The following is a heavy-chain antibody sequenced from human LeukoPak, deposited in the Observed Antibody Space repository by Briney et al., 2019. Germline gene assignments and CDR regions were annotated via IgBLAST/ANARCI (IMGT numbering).Heavy chain of an antibody. Sequence: SETLSLTCSVSGYSISSGYYWGWIRQPPGKGLEWIGNIYHGGSTYYNSSLKSRVTMSVDTSKNQFSLQLSSVTAADTAVYYCARYSSSGKGDYWGQGTLVIVFS. D-gene: IGHD6-13*01. CDR1: GYSISSGYY. CDR3: ARYSSSGKGDY. J-gene: IGHJ4*02. V-gene: IGHV4-38-2*01. CDR2: IYHGGST.